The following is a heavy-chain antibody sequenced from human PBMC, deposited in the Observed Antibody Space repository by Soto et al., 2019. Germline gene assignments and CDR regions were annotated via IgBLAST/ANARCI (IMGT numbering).Heavy chain of an antibody. Sequence: EVQLVESGGGLVQPGGSLRLSCAASGFTFSTYWMNWVRQAPGKGLEWVACIKQDGSETYYVASVTGRFTISRDNAKNSLYLQMNHLRDEDTAVYYCAGGSGWLATDWAQGTLVTVSS. CDR2: IKQDGSET. J-gene: IGHJ4*02. D-gene: IGHD6-19*01. CDR3: AGGSGWLATD. CDR1: GFTFSTYW. V-gene: IGHV3-7*04.